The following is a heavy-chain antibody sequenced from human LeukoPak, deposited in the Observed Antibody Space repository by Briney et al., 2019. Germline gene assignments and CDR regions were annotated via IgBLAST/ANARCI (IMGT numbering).Heavy chain of an antibody. CDR1: GFTFTNYG. CDR2: ITYDGYYK. V-gene: IGHV3-30*03. CDR3: ARDLSPVVRASPMGY. D-gene: IGHD3-10*01. Sequence: GTSLRLSCAVSGFTFTNYGMHWVRQAPGKGLEWVALITYDGYYKYYSDSVKGRFTISSDTSKNTLYLQMNSLRAEDTAVYYCARDLSPVVRASPMGYWGQGTPVTVSS. J-gene: IGHJ4*02.